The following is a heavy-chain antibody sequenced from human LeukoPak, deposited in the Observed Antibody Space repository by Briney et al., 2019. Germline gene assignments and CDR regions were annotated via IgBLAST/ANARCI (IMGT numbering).Heavy chain of an antibody. D-gene: IGHD3-22*01. CDR3: ARDAPYYYDSSGQGAFDI. CDR2: IYTSGST. Sequence: PSETLSLTCTVSGGSISSGSYYWSWIRQPAGKGLEWIGRIYTSGSTNYNPSLKSRVTMSVDTSKNQFSLKLSSVTAADTAVYYCARDAPYYYDSSGQGAFDIWGQGAMVTVSS. V-gene: IGHV4-61*02. J-gene: IGHJ3*02. CDR1: GGSISSGSYY.